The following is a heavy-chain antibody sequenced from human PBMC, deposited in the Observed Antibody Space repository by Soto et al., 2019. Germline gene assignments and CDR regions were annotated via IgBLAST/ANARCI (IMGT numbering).Heavy chain of an antibody. CDR2: ISSSGSTI. Sequence: GGSLRLSCAASGFTFSSYEMNWVRQAPGKGLEWVSYISSSGSTIYYAASVKGRFTISRDNAKNSLYLQMNRLRAEDTTVYYCARIPGIAAAGTLYAFDIWGQGTMVTVSS. D-gene: IGHD6-13*01. V-gene: IGHV3-48*03. J-gene: IGHJ3*02. CDR1: GFTFSSYE. CDR3: ARIPGIAAAGTLYAFDI.